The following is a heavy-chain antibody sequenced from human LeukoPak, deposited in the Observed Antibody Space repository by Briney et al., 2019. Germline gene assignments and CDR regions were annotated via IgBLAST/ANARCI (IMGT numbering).Heavy chain of an antibody. CDR1: GFTLSSYN. J-gene: IGHJ4*02. Sequence: SRGSLRLSCAASGFTLSSYNMNWVRQAPGKGLEWVSYISSSSSNIQYADSVKGRLTISRDNAKNSLYLQMNSLRDEDTAVYYCARSGDYGDYTGYWGQGTLVTVSS. CDR3: ARSGDYGDYTGY. D-gene: IGHD4-17*01. V-gene: IGHV3-48*02. CDR2: ISSSSSNI.